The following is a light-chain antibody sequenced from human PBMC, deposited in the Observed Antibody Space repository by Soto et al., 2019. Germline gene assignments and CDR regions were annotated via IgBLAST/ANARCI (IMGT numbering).Light chain of an antibody. CDR1: QSVSSY. CDR2: DIS. J-gene: IGKJ5*01. V-gene: IGKV3-11*01. Sequence: EIVLTQSPATLSLSPGERATLSCRASQSVSSYLAWYQQKPGQAPRLLMYDISNRVTGIPARFSGSGSGTDFTLTISSLEPEDFAVYYCQQRSNWPITFGQGTRLEI. CDR3: QQRSNWPIT.